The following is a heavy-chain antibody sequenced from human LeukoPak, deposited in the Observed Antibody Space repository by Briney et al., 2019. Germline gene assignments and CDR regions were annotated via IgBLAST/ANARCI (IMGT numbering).Heavy chain of an antibody. J-gene: IGHJ4*02. CDR1: GYTFTSYG. D-gene: IGHD5-18*01. CDR3: ATGGYKYGQGDY. V-gene: IGHV1-18*01. CDR2: ISTYNGNT. Sequence: ASVKVSCKASGYTFTSYGFSWVRQAPGQGLEWMGWISTYNGNTNYAQKLQGRVTITTDTSTSTAYMELRSLRSDDTAMYYCATGGYKYGQGDYWGQGNLVTVSS.